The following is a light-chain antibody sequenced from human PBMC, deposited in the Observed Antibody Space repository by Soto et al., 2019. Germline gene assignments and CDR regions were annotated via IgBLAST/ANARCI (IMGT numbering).Light chain of an antibody. CDR2: SAS. J-gene: IGKJ5*01. Sequence: EIVMTQSPATLSVSPGERATLSCRASQSFSSNLAWHQQKPGQAPRLLIYSASTRATGTPARFSGSGSGTEFTLTISSLLSEDIAVYYCQQYDIWPITFGQGTRLEIK. V-gene: IGKV3-15*01. CDR1: QSFSSN. CDR3: QQYDIWPIT.